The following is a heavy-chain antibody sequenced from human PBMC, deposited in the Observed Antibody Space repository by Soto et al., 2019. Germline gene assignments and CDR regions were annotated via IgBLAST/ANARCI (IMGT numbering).Heavy chain of an antibody. CDR3: ARAPKVSGSSQTRPDF. V-gene: IGHV4-34*01. Sequence: PSETLSLTCSFYSGSFIGYYWSWIRQPPGKGLEWIGEISQSGNTNYSPSLKSRVSISIDTSKKQFSLNLASVSAADTAVYYCARAPKVSGSSQTRPDFWGQGTLVTVSS. CDR2: ISQSGNT. CDR1: SGSFIGYY. D-gene: IGHD6-6*01. J-gene: IGHJ4*02.